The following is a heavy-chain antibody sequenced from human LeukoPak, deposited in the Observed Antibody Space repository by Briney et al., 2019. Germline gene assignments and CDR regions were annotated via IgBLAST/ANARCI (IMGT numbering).Heavy chain of an antibody. J-gene: IGHJ4*02. V-gene: IGHV4-34*01. CDR2: INHSGST. Sequence: PSETLSLTCAVYGGSFSGYYWSWIRQPPGKGLEWMGEINHSGSTNYNPSLKSRVTISVDTSKNQFSLKLSSVTAADTAVYYCASHSYSYGSGSDYWGQGTLVTVSP. D-gene: IGHD3-10*01. CDR1: GGSFSGYY. CDR3: ASHSYSYGSGSDY.